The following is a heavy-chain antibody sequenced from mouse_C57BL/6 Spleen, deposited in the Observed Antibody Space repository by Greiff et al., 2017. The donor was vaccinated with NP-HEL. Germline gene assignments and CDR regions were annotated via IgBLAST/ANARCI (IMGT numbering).Heavy chain of an antibody. CDR2: IYPGSGNT. CDR1: GYTFTDYY. V-gene: IGHV1-76*01. CDR3: ARRGDYDDFDY. D-gene: IGHD2-4*01. J-gene: IGHJ2*01. Sequence: QVQLQQSGAELVRPGASVKLSCKASGYTFTDYYINWVKQRPGQGLEWIARIYPGSGNTYYNEKFKGKATLTAEKSSSTAYMQLSSLTSEDSAVYFCARRGDYDDFDYWGQGTTLTVSS.